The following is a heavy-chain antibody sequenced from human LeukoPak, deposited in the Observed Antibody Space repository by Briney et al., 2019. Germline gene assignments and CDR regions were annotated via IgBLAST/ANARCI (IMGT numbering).Heavy chain of an antibody. J-gene: IGHJ4*02. V-gene: IGHV1-8*01. Sequence: ASVKVSCKASGYTFTSYDINWVRQATGQGLEWMGWMNPNSGNTGYAQKFQGRVTMTRNTSINTAYMELSSLRSEDTAVYYCARVPFLGYCSSTNCYSEGYYFDYWGQGTLVTVSS. CDR3: ARVPFLGYCSSTNCYSEGYYFDY. CDR1: GYTFTSYD. CDR2: MNPNSGNT. D-gene: IGHD2-2*02.